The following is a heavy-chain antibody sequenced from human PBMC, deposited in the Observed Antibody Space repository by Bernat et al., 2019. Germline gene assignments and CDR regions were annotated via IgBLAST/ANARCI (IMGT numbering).Heavy chain of an antibody. V-gene: IGHV3-72*01. Sequence: EVQLVESGGGLVQPGGSLRLSCAASGFTFRDHYMDWVRQAPGKGLEWVGRVREEAKSDSTDYVASVKDRFTISRDDSENSLYLQMNSLKTEDTAVYYCVRGDMKVWGQGTMVTVSS. CDR1: GFTFRDHY. J-gene: IGHJ4*02. CDR2: VREEAKSDST. CDR3: VRGDMKV. D-gene: IGHD2-15*01.